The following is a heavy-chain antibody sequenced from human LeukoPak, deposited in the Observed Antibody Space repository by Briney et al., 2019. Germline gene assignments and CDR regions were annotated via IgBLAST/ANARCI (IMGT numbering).Heavy chain of an antibody. Sequence: GGSLRLSCAASGFTFDDYAMHWVRQAPGKGLEWDSGISWNSGSIGYADSVKGRFTISRDNAKNSLYLQMNSLRAEDTALYCAKAGSGSTPADYWGQGTLVTVSS. J-gene: IGHJ4*02. V-gene: IGHV3-9*01. D-gene: IGHD1-26*01. CDR1: GFTFDDYA. CDR2: ISWNSGSI. CDR3: AKAGSGSTPADY.